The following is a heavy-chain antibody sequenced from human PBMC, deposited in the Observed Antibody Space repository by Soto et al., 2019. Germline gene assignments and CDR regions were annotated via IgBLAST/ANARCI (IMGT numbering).Heavy chain of an antibody. CDR3: AREEYYYGSGAFFDY. D-gene: IGHD3-10*01. CDR1: RGTFSGYT. J-gene: IGHJ4*02. CDR2: IIPILGIA. V-gene: IGHV1-69*08. Sequence: QVQLVQSGAEVKKPGSSVKVSCKASRGTFSGYTISWVRQAPGQGLEWMGRIIPILGIANYAQKFQGRVTITADKSTSTAYMELSSLRSEDTAVYYCAREEYYYGSGAFFDYWGQGTLVTVSS.